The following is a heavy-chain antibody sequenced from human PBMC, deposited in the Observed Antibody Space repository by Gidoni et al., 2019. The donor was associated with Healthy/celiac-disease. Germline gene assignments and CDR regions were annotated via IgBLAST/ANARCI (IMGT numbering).Heavy chain of an antibody. CDR3: AKIGGMDV. D-gene: IGHD3-3*01. J-gene: IGHJ6*04. CDR1: GFTFSGYG. Sequence: QVQLVESGGGVVQPGRSLRLSCAASGFTFSGYGMHWVRQAPGKGLEWVAVIAYDGSNKDYADSVKGRFNISRDNSKNTLYLQMNGLRAEDTAVYYCAKIGGMDVWGKGTTVTVSS. CDR2: IAYDGSNK. V-gene: IGHV3-30*18.